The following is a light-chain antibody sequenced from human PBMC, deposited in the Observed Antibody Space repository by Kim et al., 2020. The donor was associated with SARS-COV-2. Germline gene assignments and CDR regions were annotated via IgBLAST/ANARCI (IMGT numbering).Light chain of an antibody. CDR2: GAS. CDR1: QSVSSSY. J-gene: IGKJ4*01. V-gene: IGKV3-20*01. CDR3: QQYGSSPLT. Sequence: PGERATLSCRASQSVSSSYLAWYQQQTGQAPRLLIYGASSRATGIPDRFSGSGSGTDFTLTISRLEPEDFAVYYCQQYGSSPLTFGGGTKVDIK.